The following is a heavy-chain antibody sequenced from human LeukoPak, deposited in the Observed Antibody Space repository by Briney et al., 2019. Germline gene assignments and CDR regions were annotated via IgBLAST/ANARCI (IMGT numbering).Heavy chain of an antibody. CDR2: IKQDGSEK. V-gene: IGHV3-7*01. CDR3: ARQNYDFWSGYIVY. J-gene: IGHJ4*02. CDR1: GFTFSSYW. Sequence: PGGSLRLSCAASGFTFSSYWMSWVPQAPGNGLEWVANIKQDGSEKYYVDSVKGRFTIFRDNAKNSLYLQMNSLRAEDTAVYYCARQNYDFWSGYIVYWGQGTLVTVSS. D-gene: IGHD3-3*01.